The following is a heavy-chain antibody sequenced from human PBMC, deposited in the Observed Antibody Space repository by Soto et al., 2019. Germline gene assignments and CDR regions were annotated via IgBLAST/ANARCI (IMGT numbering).Heavy chain of an antibody. D-gene: IGHD5-12*01. CDR3: ARLVSGDYDFYFDY. Sequence: ASVKVSCKASGYTFTSYGISWVRQAPGQGLEWMGWISAYNGNTNYAQKLQGRVTMTTDTSTSTAYMELRSLRSDDTAVYYCARLVSGDYDFYFDYWGQGTLVTVSS. CDR1: GYTFTSYG. J-gene: IGHJ4*02. V-gene: IGHV1-18*01. CDR2: ISAYNGNT.